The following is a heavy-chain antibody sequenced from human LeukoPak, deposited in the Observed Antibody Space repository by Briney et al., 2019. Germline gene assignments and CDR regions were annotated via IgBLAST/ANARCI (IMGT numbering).Heavy chain of an antibody. Sequence: PGGSLRLSCAASGFTFSTYSMNWVRQAPGKGLEWVSSISSSSSFIYYADSVKGRFTISRDSAKNSLYLQMNSLRAEDTAVYYCAKDSYRPHGYFDYWGQGTLVTVSS. D-gene: IGHD3-16*01. CDR1: GFTFSTYS. V-gene: IGHV3-21*01. CDR2: ISSSSSFI. CDR3: AKDSYRPHGYFDY. J-gene: IGHJ4*02.